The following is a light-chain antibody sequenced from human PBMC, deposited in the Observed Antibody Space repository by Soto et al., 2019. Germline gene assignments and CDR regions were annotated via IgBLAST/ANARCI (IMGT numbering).Light chain of an antibody. CDR3: QQRRNWPPS. CDR1: QSVSSY. CDR2: DAS. J-gene: IGKJ4*01. Sequence: EIVLTQSPATLYLSPGERATLSCRASQSVSSYLAWYQQKPGQAPRLLIYDASNRATGIPARFSGSGSGTDFTLTISSLEAEDFAVYYCQQRRNWPPSFGGGTKVEIK. V-gene: IGKV3-11*01.